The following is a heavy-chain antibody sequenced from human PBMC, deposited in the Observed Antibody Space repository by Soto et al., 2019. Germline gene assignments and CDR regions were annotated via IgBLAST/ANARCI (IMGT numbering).Heavy chain of an antibody. D-gene: IGHD2-21*02. CDR1: GFTFSSYW. CDR2: IKQDGSEK. V-gene: IGHV3-7*01. CDR3: AGLRGTVTADPFQIPGDY. Sequence: EVQLVESGGGLVQPGGSLRVSCAASGFTFSSYWMTWVRQAPGKGLEWVANIKQDGSEKSYVDSVKGRFTIARDNAKNSQYVQMDSLGADDTAVYYCAGLRGTVTADPFQIPGDYWGQGTLVTVS. J-gene: IGHJ4*02.